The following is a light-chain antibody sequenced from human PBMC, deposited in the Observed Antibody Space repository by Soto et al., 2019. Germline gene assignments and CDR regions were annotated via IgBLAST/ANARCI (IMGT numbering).Light chain of an antibody. V-gene: IGKV1-5*01. CDR3: QQYKSYSAHGLT. CDR2: DAS. Sequence: DIQMAQSPSALFASIGDRGSVTCRARQPIFTSLAWYQQKPGKAPKLLIYDASVLQTGVPSRFSGFSSGTDFTLTISGLQPDDFATYFCQQYKSYSAHGLTFGGGTKVGIK. J-gene: IGKJ4*01. CDR1: QPIFTS.